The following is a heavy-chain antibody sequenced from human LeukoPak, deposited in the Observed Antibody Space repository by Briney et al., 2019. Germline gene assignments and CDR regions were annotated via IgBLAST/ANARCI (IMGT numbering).Heavy chain of an antibody. CDR2: IYHSGSM. Sequence: SETLSLTCTVSGGSINSSDYYWGWIRQPPGKGLEWIGSIYHSGSMYASLKSQVTISVDTSKNQFSLKMSSVTAADTAVYYCARHATSSTSGPPYDYWGQGTLVTVSS. J-gene: IGHJ4*02. V-gene: IGHV4-39*01. D-gene: IGHD5-24*01. CDR3: ARHATSSTSGPPYDY. CDR1: GGSINSSDYY.